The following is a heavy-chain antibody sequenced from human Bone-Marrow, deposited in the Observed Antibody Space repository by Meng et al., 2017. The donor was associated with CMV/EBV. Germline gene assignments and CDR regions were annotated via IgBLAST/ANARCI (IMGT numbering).Heavy chain of an antibody. Sequence: YGGSFSSYYWSWIRQPPGKGLEWIGEINHSGSTNYNPSLKSRVTISVDTSKSQFSLKLSSVTAADTAVYYCARGKLLWFGEFPWFDPWGQGTLVTVSS. CDR3: ARGKLLWFGEFPWFDP. V-gene: IGHV4-34*01. CDR2: INHSGST. CDR1: GGSFSSYY. J-gene: IGHJ5*02. D-gene: IGHD3-10*01.